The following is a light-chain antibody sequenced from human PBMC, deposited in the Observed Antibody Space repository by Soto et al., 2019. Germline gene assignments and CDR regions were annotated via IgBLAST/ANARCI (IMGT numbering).Light chain of an antibody. CDR2: GAS. Sequence: EIVMTQSPATLSVSPGERVTLSCGASQSISGDLAWYQQKPGQAPRLVIYGASTRATGVPARFSGSGSATEFTLTNSSLQSEDFAVYYCQQYDSWPHTFGLGTSLEIK. V-gene: IGKV3-15*01. CDR1: QSISGD. J-gene: IGKJ2*01. CDR3: QQYDSWPHT.